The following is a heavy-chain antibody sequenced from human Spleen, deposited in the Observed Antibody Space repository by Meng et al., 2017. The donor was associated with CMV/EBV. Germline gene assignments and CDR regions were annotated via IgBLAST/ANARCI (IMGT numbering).Heavy chain of an antibody. J-gene: IGHJ6*02. CDR2: INPNTNVT. D-gene: IGHD3-3*01. V-gene: IGHV1-2*02. Sequence: ASVKVSCKASGYTFTGYYMHWVRQAPGQGLEWMGWINPNTNVTNYARKFQGRVTMTRDTSISTAYMEVSRLRSDDTAVYYCGRGRITIFGVAPDRVDVWGQGTTVTVSS. CDR3: GRGRITIFGVAPDRVDV. CDR1: GYTFTGYY.